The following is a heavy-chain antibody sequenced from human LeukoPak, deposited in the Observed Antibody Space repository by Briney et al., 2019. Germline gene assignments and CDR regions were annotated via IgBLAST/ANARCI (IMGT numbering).Heavy chain of an antibody. D-gene: IGHD5-12*01. CDR1: GFTFGDYA. J-gene: IGHJ4*02. V-gene: IGHV3-49*04. CDR3: TRDQDSGYDWGTLDY. Sequence: PGGSLRLSCTASGFTFGDYAMSWVRQAPGKGLEWVGFIRSKAYGGTTEYAASVKGRFTISRDDSKSIAYLQMNSLKTEDTAVYYCTRDQDSGYDWGTLDYWGQGTLVTVSS. CDR2: IRSKAYGGTT.